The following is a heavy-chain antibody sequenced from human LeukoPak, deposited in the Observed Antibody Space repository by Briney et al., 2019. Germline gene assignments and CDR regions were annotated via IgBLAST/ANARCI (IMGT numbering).Heavy chain of an antibody. D-gene: IGHD6-19*01. CDR2: ISYDGSNK. Sequence: GRSLRLSCAASGFTFSNYAIHWVRQAPGKGLEWVAVISYDGSNKNYADSVKGRFTISRDNSKNTLYLQMNSLRAEDTAVYYCAKDPGYSSGWYGLYFDYWGQGTLVTVSS. CDR1: GFTFSNYA. J-gene: IGHJ4*02. CDR3: AKDPGYSSGWYGLYFDY. V-gene: IGHV3-30*04.